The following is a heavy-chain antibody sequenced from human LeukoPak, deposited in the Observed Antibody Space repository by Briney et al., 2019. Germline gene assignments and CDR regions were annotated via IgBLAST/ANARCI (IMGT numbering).Heavy chain of an antibody. CDR3: ARAPNSGSYRGYNWFDP. CDR1: GYTFTGYY. CDR2: INPNSGGT. V-gene: IGHV1-2*02. J-gene: IGHJ5*02. Sequence: ASVKVSCKASGYTFTGYYKHWVRQAPGQGLEWMGWINPNSGGTNYAQKFQGRVTMTRDTSISTAYMELSRLRSDDTAVYYCARAPNSGSYRGYNWFDPWGQGTLVTVSS. D-gene: IGHD1-26*01.